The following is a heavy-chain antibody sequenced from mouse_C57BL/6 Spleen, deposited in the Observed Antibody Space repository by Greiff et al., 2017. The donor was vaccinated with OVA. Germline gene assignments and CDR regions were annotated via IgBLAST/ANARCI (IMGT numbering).Heavy chain of an antibody. Sequence: ESGPGMVKPSQSLSLTCTVTGYSITSGYDWHWIRHFPGNKLEWMGYISYSGSTNYNPSLKSRISITHDTSKNHFFLKLNSVTTEDTATYYCARDDGYYPFAYWGQGTLVTVSA. CDR3: ARDDGYYPFAY. V-gene: IGHV3-1*01. CDR2: ISYSGST. CDR1: GYSITSGYD. D-gene: IGHD2-3*01. J-gene: IGHJ3*01.